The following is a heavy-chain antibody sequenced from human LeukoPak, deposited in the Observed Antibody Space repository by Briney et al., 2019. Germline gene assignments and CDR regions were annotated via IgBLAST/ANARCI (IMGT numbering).Heavy chain of an antibody. CDR1: GGSISSYY. V-gene: IGHV4-4*07. CDR2: IYTSGST. Sequence: SETLSLTCTVSGGSISSYYWSWIRQPAGKGLEWIGRIYTSGSTNYNPSLKSRVTISVDTSKNQFSLKLSSVTAADTAVYYCARGRHYYGSGSPDYWGQGTLVTVSS. J-gene: IGHJ4*02. CDR3: ARGRHYYGSGSPDY. D-gene: IGHD3-10*01.